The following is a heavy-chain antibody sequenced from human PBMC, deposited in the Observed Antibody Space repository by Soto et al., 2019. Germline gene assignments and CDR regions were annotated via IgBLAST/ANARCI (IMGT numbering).Heavy chain of an antibody. V-gene: IGHV4-30-4*01. D-gene: IGHD1-1*01. CDR3: ARDLWVEPELYYYGMDV. J-gene: IGHJ6*02. CDR1: GDSISSADYY. Sequence: SETLSLTCTVSGDSISSADYYWSWIRQTPGKGLEWIGHIFYSGTTYYSPSLKSRLTISVDTSKNHFSLRLTSVTAADTAVYYCARDLWVEPELYYYGMDVWGQGTTVTVSS. CDR2: IFYSGTT.